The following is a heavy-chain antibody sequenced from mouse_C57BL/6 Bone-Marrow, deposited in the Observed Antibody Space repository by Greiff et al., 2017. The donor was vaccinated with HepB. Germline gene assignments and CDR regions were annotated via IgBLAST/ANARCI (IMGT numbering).Heavy chain of an antibody. CDR1: GFTFSDYG. Sequence: VQLQQSGGGLVKPGGSLKLSCAASGFTFSDYGMHWVRQAPEKGLEWVAYISSGSSTIYYADTVKGRFTISRDNAKNTLFLQMTSLRSEDTAMYYCARHGGAMDYWGQGTSVTVSS. J-gene: IGHJ4*01. CDR3: ARHGGAMDY. CDR2: ISSGSSTI. V-gene: IGHV5-17*01.